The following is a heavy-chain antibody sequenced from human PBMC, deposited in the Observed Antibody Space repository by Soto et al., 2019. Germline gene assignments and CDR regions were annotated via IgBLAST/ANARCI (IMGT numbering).Heavy chain of an antibody. CDR3: ARIGDDIVGDLFDY. V-gene: IGHV1-69*02. CDR1: GGTFSSYT. J-gene: IGHJ4*02. CDR2: IIPILGIA. D-gene: IGHD1-26*01. Sequence: VASVKVSCKASGGTFSSYTISWVRQAPGQGLEWMGRIIPILGIANYAQKFQGRVTITADKSTSTAYMELSSLRSEDTAVYYCARIGDDIVGDLFDYWGQGTLVTSPQ.